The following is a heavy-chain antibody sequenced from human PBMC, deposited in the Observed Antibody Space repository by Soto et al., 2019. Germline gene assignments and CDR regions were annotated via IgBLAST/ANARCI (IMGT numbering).Heavy chain of an antibody. CDR3: ARSVSFRYQLLKRGMDV. Sequence: QVQLVQFGAEVKKPGSSVKVSCKASGGTFSSYAISWVRQAPGQGLEWMGGIIPIFATANYAQKFQGRVMITVDESTSTAYMELSSLRSEDKAVYYCARSVSFRYQLLKRGMDVWGQGTTVTVSS. CDR1: GGTFSSYA. V-gene: IGHV1-69*01. J-gene: IGHJ6*02. D-gene: IGHD2-2*01. CDR2: IIPIFATA.